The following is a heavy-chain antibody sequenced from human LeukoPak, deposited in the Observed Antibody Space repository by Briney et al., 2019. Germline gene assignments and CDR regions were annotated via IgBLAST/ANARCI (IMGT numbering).Heavy chain of an antibody. CDR1: GFTFSSYE. D-gene: IGHD3-9*01. CDR2: IKQDGREK. CDR3: ARVEDYETLTGFDY. Sequence: GGSLRLSCAASGFTFSSYEMNWVRQAPGKGLEWVANIKQDGREKYYVDSVKGRFTISRDNAKNSLYLQMNSLRAEDTAVYYCARVEDYETLTGFDYWGRGTLVTVSS. V-gene: IGHV3-7*01. J-gene: IGHJ4*02.